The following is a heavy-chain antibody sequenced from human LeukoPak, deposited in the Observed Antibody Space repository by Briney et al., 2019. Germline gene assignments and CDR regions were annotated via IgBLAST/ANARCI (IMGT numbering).Heavy chain of an antibody. CDR3: AREYYDSSAYNQEAIDY. CDR1: GYTYTDYY. CDR2: INPNSGGT. V-gene: IGHV1-2*02. Sequence: ASVKVSCKASGYTYTDYYMHWVRQAPGQGLEWLGWINPNSGGTNYAQKFQGRVTMTRDTSISTAYMELSRLRSDDTAVYYCAREYYDSSAYNQEAIDYWGQGTLVTVSS. J-gene: IGHJ4*02. D-gene: IGHD3-22*01.